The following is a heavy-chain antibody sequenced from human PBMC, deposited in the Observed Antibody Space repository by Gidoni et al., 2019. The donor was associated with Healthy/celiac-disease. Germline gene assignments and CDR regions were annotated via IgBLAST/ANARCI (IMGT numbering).Heavy chain of an antibody. CDR3: ARGLYSYGYRVSVLVDY. D-gene: IGHD5-18*01. J-gene: IGHJ4*02. V-gene: IGHV3-48*02. CDR2: ISSSSSTI. CDR1: GFTFISYS. Sequence: EVQLVESGGGLVQPGGSLRLSCAASGFTFISYSMNWVRQAPRKGLEWVSYISSSSSTIYYADSVKGRFTISRDNAKNSLYLQMNSLRDEDTAVYYCARGLYSYGYRVSVLVDYWGQGTLVTVSS.